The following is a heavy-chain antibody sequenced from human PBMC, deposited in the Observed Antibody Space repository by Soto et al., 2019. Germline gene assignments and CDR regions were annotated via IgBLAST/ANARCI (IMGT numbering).Heavy chain of an antibody. Sequence: GGALRLSCAASGFSFSSYGMQWVRQAPGKGLEWVAVISYDGSNKYYADSVKDRFTISRDNSKKTLYLQMNSLRADDTAVYYCVAGQYFFDYCGQGTLVTVSS. V-gene: IGHV3-30*03. CDR1: GFSFSSYG. CDR3: VAGQYFFDY. J-gene: IGHJ4*02. CDR2: ISYDGSNK. D-gene: IGHD6-19*01.